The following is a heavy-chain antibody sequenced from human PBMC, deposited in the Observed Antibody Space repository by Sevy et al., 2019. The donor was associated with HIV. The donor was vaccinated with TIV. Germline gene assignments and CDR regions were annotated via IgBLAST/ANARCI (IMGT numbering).Heavy chain of an antibody. CDR1: GGSISSGSYY. CDR3: ARENYCSSTSCYRVPNYYYYYMDV. D-gene: IGHD2-2*01. Sequence: SETLSLTCTVSGGSISSGSYYWSWIRQPAGKGLEWIGRIYTSGSTNYNPSLKSRVTISVDTSKNQFSLKLSSVTAADTAVYYCARENYCSSTSCYRVPNYYYYYMDVWGKGTTVTVSS. CDR2: IYTSGST. J-gene: IGHJ6*03. V-gene: IGHV4-61*02.